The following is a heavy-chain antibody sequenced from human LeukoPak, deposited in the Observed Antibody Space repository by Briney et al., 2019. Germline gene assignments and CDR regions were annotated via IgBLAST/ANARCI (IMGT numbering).Heavy chain of an antibody. Sequence: GASVKVSCKASGYTFTSYYMHWVRQAPGQGLEWMGIINPSGGSTSYAQKFQGRVTMTRDMSTSTVYMELSSLRSEDTAVYYCARADTAIQFDYWGQGTLVTVSS. CDR3: ARADTAIQFDY. CDR2: INPSGGST. CDR1: GYTFTSYY. D-gene: IGHD5-18*01. V-gene: IGHV1-46*01. J-gene: IGHJ4*02.